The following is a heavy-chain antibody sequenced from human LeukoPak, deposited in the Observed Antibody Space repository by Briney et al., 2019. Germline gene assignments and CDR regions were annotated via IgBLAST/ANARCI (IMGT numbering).Heavy chain of an antibody. D-gene: IGHD3-3*01. Sequence: GGSLRFSCAASGFTISSNYMTWVRQAPGQGLKWVSVIYSGGNTYYADSVKGRFTISRDNYENTLFLHMHSLRAEDTAVYYCARVPYYDLWTGPGYFDYWGQGTLVTVSA. J-gene: IGHJ4*02. CDR3: ARVPYYDLWTGPGYFDY. CDR2: IYSGGNT. CDR1: GFTISSNY. V-gene: IGHV3-66*01.